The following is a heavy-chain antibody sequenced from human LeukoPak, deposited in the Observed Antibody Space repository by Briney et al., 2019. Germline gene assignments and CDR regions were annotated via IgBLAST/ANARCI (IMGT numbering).Heavy chain of an antibody. Sequence: GGSLRLSCAASGFTFTTYSMSWVRRAPGKGLERVSSISTSSSYIYYADSVKGRFTISRDNAKNSLYLQMNSLRAEDTAVYYCARDRNYLAPSYYYYGMDVWGQGTTVTVSS. CDR3: ARDRNYLAPSYYYYGMDV. CDR1: GFTFTTYS. V-gene: IGHV3-21*01. J-gene: IGHJ6*02. D-gene: IGHD5-24*01. CDR2: ISTSSSYI.